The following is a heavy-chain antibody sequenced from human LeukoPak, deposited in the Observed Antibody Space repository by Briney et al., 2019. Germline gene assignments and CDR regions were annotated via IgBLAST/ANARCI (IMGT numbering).Heavy chain of an antibody. CDR1: GYNFANYW. V-gene: IGHV5-51*01. Sequence: GESLKISCKGSGYNFANYWIAWARQMPGKGLEWMGIIHPADSDTRYSPSFQGQVTISADKSISTAYLQWSSLKASDTAMYYCARSSSGWSFDYWGQGTLVTVSS. D-gene: IGHD6-19*01. CDR2: IHPADSDT. J-gene: IGHJ4*02. CDR3: ARSSSGWSFDY.